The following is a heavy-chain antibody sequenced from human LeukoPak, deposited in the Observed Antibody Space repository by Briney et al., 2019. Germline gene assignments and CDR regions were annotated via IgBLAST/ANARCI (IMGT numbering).Heavy chain of an antibody. V-gene: IGHV1-24*01. J-gene: IGHJ1*01. CDR1: GYTLTELS. CDR2: FDPEDGET. Sequence: ASVKVSCKVSGYTLTELSMHWVRQAPGKGLEWTGGFDPEDGETIYAQKFQGRVTMTEDTSTDTAYMELSSLRSEDTAVYYCATHYDSSGYPPQHWGQGTLVTVSS. CDR3: ATHYDSSGYPPQH. D-gene: IGHD3-22*01.